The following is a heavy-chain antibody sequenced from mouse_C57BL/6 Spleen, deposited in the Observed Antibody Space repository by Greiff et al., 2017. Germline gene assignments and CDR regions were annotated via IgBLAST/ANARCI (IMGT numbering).Heavy chain of an antibody. CDR2: INPSTGGT. D-gene: IGHD2-5*01. J-gene: IGHJ4*01. V-gene: IGHV1-42*01. CDR1: GYSFTGYY. CDR3: ARDSNYEGAMDC. Sequence: VQLQQSGPELVKPGASVKISCKASGYSFTGYYMNWVKQSPEKSLEWIGEINPSTGGTTYNQKFKAKATLTVNKSSSTAYMKLKSLTSEDSAVCYCARDSNYEGAMDCCGQGTSVTVSS.